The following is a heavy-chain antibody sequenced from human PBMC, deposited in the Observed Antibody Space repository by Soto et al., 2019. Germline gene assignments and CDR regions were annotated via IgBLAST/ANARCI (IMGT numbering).Heavy chain of an antibody. CDR1: GYSFTSYW. V-gene: IGHV5-51*01. Sequence: RGESLKISCKGSGYSFTSYWIGWVRQMPGKGLEWMGIIYPGDSDTRYSPSFQGQVTISADKSISTAYLQWSSLKASDTAMYYCARQSYYYDSSGYYYYYYGMDVWGQGTTVTVSS. CDR3: ARQSYYYDSSGYYYYYYGMDV. J-gene: IGHJ6*02. CDR2: IYPGDSDT. D-gene: IGHD3-22*01.